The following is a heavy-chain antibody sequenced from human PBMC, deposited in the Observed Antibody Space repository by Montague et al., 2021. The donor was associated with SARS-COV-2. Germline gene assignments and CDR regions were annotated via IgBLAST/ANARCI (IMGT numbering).Heavy chain of an antibody. CDR2: IRSKTYGGTT. Sequence: SLRLSCAASGFTFGDYVVSWFRQAPGKGLEWLGFIRSKTYGGTTEYAASLKGRFTVSRDDSKSIAYLQMNGLKTEDTAVCYCTVPAYTTSHGPDFWGQGTLVTVSS. J-gene: IGHJ4*02. CDR3: TVPAYTTSHGPDF. V-gene: IGHV3-49*03. CDR1: GFTFGDYV. D-gene: IGHD2-2*01.